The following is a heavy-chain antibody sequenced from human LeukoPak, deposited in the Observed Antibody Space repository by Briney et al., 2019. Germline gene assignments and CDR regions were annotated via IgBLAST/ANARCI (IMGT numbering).Heavy chain of an antibody. CDR2: MNPNSGNT. CDR1: GYTFTSYD. D-gene: IGHD6-25*01. Sequence: PGASVKVSCKASGYTFTSYDINWVRQATGQGLEWMGWMNPNSGNTGYAQKFQGRVTITRNTSISTAYMELSSLRSEDTAVYYCARVASEDHYYYYYMDVWGKGTTVTVSS. J-gene: IGHJ6*03. V-gene: IGHV1-8*03. CDR3: ARVASEDHYYYYYMDV.